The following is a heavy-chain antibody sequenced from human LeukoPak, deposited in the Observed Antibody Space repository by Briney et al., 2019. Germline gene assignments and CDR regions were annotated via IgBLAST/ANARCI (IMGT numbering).Heavy chain of an antibody. D-gene: IGHD3-10*01. J-gene: IGHJ5*02. CDR3: AKDGSWDYLNWFDP. CDR2: IYNGGRT. Sequence: PSETLSLTCSVSGGSISNYYWNWIRQPLGKGLEWIGHIYNGGRTNYNPSLKCRVTISVDTSKNQFSLKLSSVTAADTAVYYCAKDGSWDYLNWFDPWGQGTLVTVSS. CDR1: GGSISNYY. V-gene: IGHV4-59*01.